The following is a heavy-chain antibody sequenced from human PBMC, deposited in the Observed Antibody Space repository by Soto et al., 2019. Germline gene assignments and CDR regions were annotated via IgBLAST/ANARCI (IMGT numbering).Heavy chain of an antibody. D-gene: IGHD6-19*01. CDR1: GYXXTSYX. CDR2: IYPGDSDT. J-gene: IGHJ5*02. CDR3: ARCIAVAGTFWFDP. Sequence: GYXXTSYXXXXXXXXPGKGLEWMGIIYPGDSDTRYSPSFQGQVTISADKSISTAYLQWSSLKASDTAVYYCARCIAVAGTFWFDPWGQGTLVTVSS. V-gene: IGHV5-51*01.